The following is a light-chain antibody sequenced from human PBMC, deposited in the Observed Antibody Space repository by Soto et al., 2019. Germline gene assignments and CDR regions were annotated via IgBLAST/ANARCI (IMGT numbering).Light chain of an antibody. CDR1: QSVSSF. CDR3: HQRSNWPWT. J-gene: IGKJ1*01. CDR2: DAT. V-gene: IGKV3-11*01. Sequence: EIVLTQSPDTLSLSPGERATLSCRASQSVSSFLAWYQQKPGQAPRLLIYDATNRATGVPARFSGSGSATDCTLTITSLEHEDFAVYYCHQRSNWPWTFGQGTKVEV.